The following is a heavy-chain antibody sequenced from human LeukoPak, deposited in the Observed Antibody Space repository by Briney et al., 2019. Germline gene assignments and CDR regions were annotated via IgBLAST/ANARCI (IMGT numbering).Heavy chain of an antibody. J-gene: IGHJ4*02. Sequence: LPETLSLTCTVSGGSSSSSSYYWGWIRQPPGKGLEWIGSIYYSGSTYYNASLKSRITISVDTSKKQFSLKLSSVTAADTAVYYCARAGYGDYEDYWGQGTLVTVSS. CDR2: IYYSGST. CDR1: GGSSSSSSYY. CDR3: ARAGYGDYEDY. D-gene: IGHD4-17*01. V-gene: IGHV4-39*07.